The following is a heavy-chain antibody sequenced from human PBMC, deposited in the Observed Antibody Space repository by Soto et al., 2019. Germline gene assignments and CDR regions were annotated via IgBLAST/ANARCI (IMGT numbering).Heavy chain of an antibody. CDR2: IYYSGST. D-gene: IGHD3-22*01. J-gene: IGHJ4*02. CDR1: GGSVSSGNYC. V-gene: IGHV4-61*01. CDR3: ARGRKYYYDNTGPYYFEH. Sequence: PSETLSLTCTVSGGSVSSGNYCWNWIRQPPGNELEWIAYIYYSGSTNYNPSLKSRVTISVDTSKNQFSLKLTSVTAADTAVYYCARGRKYYYDNTGPYYFEHWGQGTLVTVSS.